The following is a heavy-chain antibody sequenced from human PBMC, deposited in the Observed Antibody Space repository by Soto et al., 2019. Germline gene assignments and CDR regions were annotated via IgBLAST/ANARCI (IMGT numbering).Heavy chain of an antibody. CDR3: ARGGIAVAAPISFDY. D-gene: IGHD6-19*01. J-gene: IGHJ4*02. CDR2: IIPIFGTA. V-gene: IGHV1-69*13. Sequence: SVKVSCKASGGTFSSYAISWVRQAPGQGLEWMGGIIPIFGTANYAQKFQGRVTITADESTSTAYMELSSLRSEDTAVYYCARGGIAVAAPISFDYWGQGTLVTVSS. CDR1: GGTFSSYA.